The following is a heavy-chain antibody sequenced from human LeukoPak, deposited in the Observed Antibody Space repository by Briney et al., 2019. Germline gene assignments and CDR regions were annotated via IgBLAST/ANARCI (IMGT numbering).Heavy chain of an antibody. Sequence: SETLSLTCTVSGGSISSYYWSWIRQPAGKGLEWIGRIYTSGSTNYNPSLKSRVTMPVDTSKNQFSLKLSSVTAADTAVYYCARGMYSGSYEEAFDIWGQGTMVTVSS. J-gene: IGHJ3*02. CDR1: GGSISSYY. V-gene: IGHV4-4*07. D-gene: IGHD1-26*01. CDR2: IYTSGST. CDR3: ARGMYSGSYEEAFDI.